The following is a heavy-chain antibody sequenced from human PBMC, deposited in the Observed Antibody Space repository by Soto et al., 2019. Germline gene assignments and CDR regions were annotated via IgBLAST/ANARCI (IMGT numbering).Heavy chain of an antibody. V-gene: IGHV3-11*01. CDR2: ISSSGSTI. D-gene: IGHD3-16*02. J-gene: IGHJ3*02. Sequence: GGSLRLSCAASGFTLSDYYMSWIRQAPGKGLEWVSYISSSGSTIYYADSVKDRFTISRDNAKNSLYLQMNSLRAEDTAVYYCARDGRGDYDYIWGSYRFNGAFDIWGQGTMVTVSS. CDR1: GFTLSDYY. CDR3: ARDGRGDYDYIWGSYRFNGAFDI.